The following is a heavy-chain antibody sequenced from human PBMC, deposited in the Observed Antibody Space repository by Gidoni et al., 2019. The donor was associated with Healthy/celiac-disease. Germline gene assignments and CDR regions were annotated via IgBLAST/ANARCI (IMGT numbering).Heavy chain of an antibody. CDR2: ISYDGSNK. V-gene: IGHV3-30*18. CDR1: GFTFSSYG. Sequence: QVQLVESGGGVVQPGRSLRLSCAASGFTFSSYGMHWVRQAPGKGLEGVAVISYDGSNKYYADSVKGRFTISRDNSKNTLYLQMNSLRAEDTAVYYCAKEMWLGPLGFDPWGQGTLVTVSS. CDR3: AKEMWLGPLGFDP. D-gene: IGHD6-19*01. J-gene: IGHJ5*02.